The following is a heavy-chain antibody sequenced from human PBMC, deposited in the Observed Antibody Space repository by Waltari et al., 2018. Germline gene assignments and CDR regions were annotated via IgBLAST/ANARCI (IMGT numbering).Heavy chain of an antibody. CDR1: GGTFPSDS. V-gene: IGHV1-69*02. CDR2: IMPDISET. D-gene: IGHD3-10*01. Sequence: QVQLVQSGAAAKKPGSSVRVSCRASGGTFPSDSVNGVRQAPGKGLEWMGRIMPDISETKYAVKFQGRITITADKSTGTVYMELSSLRSDDTAVYYCAGGDGGYYYYKMDVWGQGTTVTVSS. J-gene: IGHJ6*03. CDR3: AGGDGGYYYYKMDV.